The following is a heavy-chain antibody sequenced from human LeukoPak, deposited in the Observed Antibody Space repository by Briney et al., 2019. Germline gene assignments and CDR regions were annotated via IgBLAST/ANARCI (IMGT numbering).Heavy chain of an antibody. Sequence: TGESLKISCRASGYTFTSHWIGWVRQMPGKGLEWMGSIYPADSDTRYSPSFQGQVTISADKSISTAYLQWSSLKASDTAMYYCARRYDFWSGYYAFDYWGQGTPVTVPS. CDR3: ARRYDFWSGYYAFDY. CDR2: IYPADSDT. D-gene: IGHD3-3*01. CDR1: GYTFTSHW. V-gene: IGHV5-51*01. J-gene: IGHJ4*02.